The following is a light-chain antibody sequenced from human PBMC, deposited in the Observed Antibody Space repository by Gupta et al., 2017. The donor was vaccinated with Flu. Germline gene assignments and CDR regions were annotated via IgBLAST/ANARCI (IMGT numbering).Light chain of an antibody. CDR3: SSEAGSDNNYV. J-gene: IGLJ1*01. V-gene: IGLV2-8*01. Sequence: SALTQPPSASGSPGQSVTISCTGTSSDVGGYNYVSWYQQHPGKAPKLMIYEVSKRPAGVPDRFSGTKSGNTAPMTGSGHQAEDEADYYCSSEAGSDNNYVFGSGTKVTVL. CDR1: SSDVGGYNY. CDR2: EVS.